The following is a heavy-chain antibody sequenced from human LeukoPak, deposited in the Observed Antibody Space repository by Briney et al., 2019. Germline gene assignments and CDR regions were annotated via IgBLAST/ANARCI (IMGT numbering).Heavy chain of an antibody. J-gene: IGHJ4*02. V-gene: IGHV4-38-2*02. Sequence: SETLSLTCTVSGYSISSDYYWGWIRQPPGKGLEWIGSVHHSGRTYYNPSLKSRVTISVDTSKNQFSLKLNSVTAADTAVYYCARTRYYYNSRSYGAPYYFDYWGQGTLVTVSS. CDR3: ARTRYYYNSRSYGAPYYFDY. CDR1: GYSISSDYY. CDR2: VHHSGRT. D-gene: IGHD3-10*01.